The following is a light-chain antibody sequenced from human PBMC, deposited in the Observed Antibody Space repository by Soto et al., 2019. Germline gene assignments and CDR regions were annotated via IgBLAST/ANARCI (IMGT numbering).Light chain of an antibody. CDR3: QQDKNWPYT. J-gene: IGKJ2*01. Sequence: EIVMTQSPATLSVYPGERATLSCRASQSVSSNLAWYQQKPGQAPRLLIYGASTRATGITARFRGSGSGTEFCLTSSSPQCEQLAAYYFQQDKNWPYTFGEANKL. V-gene: IGKV3-15*01. CDR1: QSVSSN. CDR2: GAS.